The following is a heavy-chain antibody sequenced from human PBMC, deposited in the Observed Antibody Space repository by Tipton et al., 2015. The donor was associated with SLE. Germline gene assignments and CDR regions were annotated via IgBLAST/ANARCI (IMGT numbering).Heavy chain of an antibody. Sequence: TLSLTCTVSGGSISITSYYWGWIRQSPGKGLEWIGNIYYSGNTYYSLSLESRVTISVDTSKNQFSLKLSSVTAADTAVYYCARGGLGVSYYYYMDVWGKGTTVTVSS. D-gene: IGHD1-26*01. CDR3: ARGGLGVSYYYYMDV. V-gene: IGHV4-39*07. CDR2: IYYSGNT. CDR1: GGSISITSYY. J-gene: IGHJ6*03.